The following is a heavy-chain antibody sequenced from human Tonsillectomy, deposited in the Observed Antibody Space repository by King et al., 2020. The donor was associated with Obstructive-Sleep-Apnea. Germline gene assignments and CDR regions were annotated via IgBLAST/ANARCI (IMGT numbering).Heavy chain of an antibody. D-gene: IGHD3-16*01. CDR1: GYSFTSYW. Sequence: VQLVESGAEVKTPGESLRISCKGSGYSFTSYWISWVRQMPGKGLEWMGRIDPSDSYTNYSPSFEGHVTISADKSKSTAYLQWSSLKASDTAMYHCARNEGWLRLGELAAQPYFDHWGQGTLVTVSS. V-gene: IGHV5-10-1*01. CDR3: ARNEGWLRLGELAAQPYFDH. CDR2: IDPSDSYT. J-gene: IGHJ4*02.